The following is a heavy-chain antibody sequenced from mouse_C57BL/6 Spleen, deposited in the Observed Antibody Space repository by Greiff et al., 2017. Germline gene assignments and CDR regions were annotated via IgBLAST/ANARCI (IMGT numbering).Heavy chain of an antibody. CDR2: ISSGSSTI. V-gene: IGHV5-17*01. CDR1: GFTFSDYG. J-gene: IGHJ4*01. D-gene: IGHD4-1*01. CDR3: ARGKLGRRSMDY. Sequence: DVKLVESGGGLVKPGGSLKLSCAASGFTFSDYGMHWVRQAPEKGLEWVAYISSGSSTIYYADTVKGRFTISRDNAKNTLFLQMTSLRSEDTAMYYCARGKLGRRSMDYWGQGTSVTVSS.